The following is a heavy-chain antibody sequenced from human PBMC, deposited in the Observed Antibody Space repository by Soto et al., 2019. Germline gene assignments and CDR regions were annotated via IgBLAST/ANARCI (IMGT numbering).Heavy chain of an antibody. V-gene: IGHV4-4*02. CDR3: ARDIAVAGTGNWFAP. CDR2: IYHSGST. CDR1: GGSISSSNL. D-gene: IGHD6-19*01. Sequence: QVQLQESGPGLVKPSGTLSLTCAVSGGSISSSNLWSWVRPPPGDELGWSGEIYHSGSTNYNPSRMSRVTKPVDKSKNQYSLKLSYVPDAETAVYYCARDIAVAGTGNWFAPWGQGTLVTVSS. J-gene: IGHJ5*02.